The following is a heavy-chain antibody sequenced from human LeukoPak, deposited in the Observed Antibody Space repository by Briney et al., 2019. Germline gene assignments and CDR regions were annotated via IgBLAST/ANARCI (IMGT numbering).Heavy chain of an antibody. CDR1: GFTFSTYW. D-gene: IGHD2-2*01. CDR3: ARVLPVASRDY. J-gene: IGHJ4*02. Sequence: GGSLRLSCAASGFTFSTYWMNWVRRAPGKGLEWVANIKQDGSDKFYVDSVKGRFTISRDNAKNSMYLQMNSLRAEDTAVYYCARVLPVASRDYWGQGTLVTVSS. CDR2: IKQDGSDK. V-gene: IGHV3-7*01.